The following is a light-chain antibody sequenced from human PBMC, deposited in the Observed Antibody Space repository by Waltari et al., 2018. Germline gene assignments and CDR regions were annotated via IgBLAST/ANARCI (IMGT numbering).Light chain of an antibody. CDR3: QQSYITPQT. Sequence: DIQMTPSPSSLSASVGDRVVITCRASQTISSFLNWYQHKAGQAPKLLIYAASSLQSGVPSRFSGSRSGTDFTLTISSLQPEDFATYYCQQSYITPQTFGQGTKVEIK. CDR1: QTISSF. V-gene: IGKV1-39*01. CDR2: AAS. J-gene: IGKJ1*01.